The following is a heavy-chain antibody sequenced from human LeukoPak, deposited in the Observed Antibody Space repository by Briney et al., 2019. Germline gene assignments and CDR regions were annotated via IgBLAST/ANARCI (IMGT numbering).Heavy chain of an antibody. CDR2: INPNSGGT. Sequence: ASVKVSCKASGYTFTDYYMHWVRQAPGQGLEWVGWINPNSGGTNYAQKFQGRVTMTRDTSISTAYMELSRLRSDDTAVYYCARPASGYGDYRDDAFDIWGQGTMVTVSS. CDR3: ARPASGYGDYRDDAFDI. J-gene: IGHJ3*02. D-gene: IGHD4-17*01. V-gene: IGHV1-2*02. CDR1: GYTFTDYY.